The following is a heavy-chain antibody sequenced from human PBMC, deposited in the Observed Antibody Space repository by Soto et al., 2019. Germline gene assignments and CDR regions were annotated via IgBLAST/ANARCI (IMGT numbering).Heavy chain of an antibody. Sequence: GESLKISCTGSGYSFSTYWIAWVRQMPGKGLEWMGTIYPGDSDTRYSPSFQGQVTISADTSTKTACLQWSSLKASDTAIYYCARLPQLLWFGALTSRSYCFSCWGPGSLFGVSS. CDR2: IYPGDSDT. D-gene: IGHD3-10*01. CDR3: ARLPQLLWFGALTSRSYCFSC. J-gene: IGHJ4*02. CDR1: GYSFSTYW. V-gene: IGHV5-51*01.